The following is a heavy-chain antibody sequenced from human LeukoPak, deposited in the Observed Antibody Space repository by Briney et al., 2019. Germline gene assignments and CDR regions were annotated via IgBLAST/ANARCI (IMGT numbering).Heavy chain of an antibody. J-gene: IGHJ5*02. Sequence: SGTLSLTCAVSGGSISSSNWGSWVRQPPGEGLGWIGEIYHSGSTNYNPSLKSRVTISVDKSKNQFSLKLSSVTAADTAVYYCAREMFGELLSGWFDPWGQGTLVTVSS. CDR1: GGSISSSNW. CDR3: AREMFGELLSGWFDP. D-gene: IGHD3-10*02. V-gene: IGHV4-4*02. CDR2: IYHSGST.